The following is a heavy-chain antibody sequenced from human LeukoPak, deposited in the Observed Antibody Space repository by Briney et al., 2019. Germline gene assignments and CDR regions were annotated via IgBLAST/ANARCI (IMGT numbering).Heavy chain of an antibody. D-gene: IGHD3-10*01. CDR3: ARDIWFRETYFHY. Sequence: ASVKVSCKASGYTFTGYYMHWVRQAPGQGLEWMGRINPNSGGTNYAQKFQGRVTMTRDTSISTAYMELSRLRSDDTAVYYCARDIWFRETYFHYWGQGTLVTVSS. CDR1: GYTFTGYY. J-gene: IGHJ4*02. V-gene: IGHV1-2*06. CDR2: INPNSGGT.